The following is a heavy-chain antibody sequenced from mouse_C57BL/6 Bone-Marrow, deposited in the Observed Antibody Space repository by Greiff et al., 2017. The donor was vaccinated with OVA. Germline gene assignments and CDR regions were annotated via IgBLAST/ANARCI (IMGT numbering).Heavy chain of an antibody. J-gene: IGHJ2*01. Sequence: QVQLQQPGAELVMPGASVKLSCKASGYTFTSYWMHWVKQRPGQGLEWIGEIDPSDSYTNYNQKFKGKSTLTVDKSSSTAYMQLSSLTSEDSAVYYCARREERYYFDYWGQGTTLTVSS. CDR1: GYTFTSYW. D-gene: IGHD1-1*01. CDR2: IDPSDSYT. CDR3: ARREERYYFDY. V-gene: IGHV1-69*01.